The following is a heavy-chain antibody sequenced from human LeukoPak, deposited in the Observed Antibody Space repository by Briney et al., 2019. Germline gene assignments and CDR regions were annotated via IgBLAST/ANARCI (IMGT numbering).Heavy chain of an antibody. V-gene: IGHV3-74*01. J-gene: IGHJ6*03. CDR3: AKGGGYEAQYYYCDVDV. CDR2: ITSYGSST. CDR1: GFTFSGSA. D-gene: IGHD5-12*01. Sequence: SGGSLRLSCAASGFTFSGSALHWVRHAPGKGLVWVSSITSYGSSTNSADSVKGRFTISRVNAKNTLYLQINSLSAEDTALYYCAKGGGYEAQYYYCDVDVWGKGTTVTISS.